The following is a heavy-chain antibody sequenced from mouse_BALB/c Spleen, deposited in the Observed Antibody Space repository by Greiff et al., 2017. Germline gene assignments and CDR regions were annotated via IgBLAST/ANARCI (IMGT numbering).Heavy chain of an antibody. J-gene: IGHJ3*01. D-gene: IGHD2-3*01. CDR3: NAYDGFAY. CDR2: IDPENGDT. Sequence: EVQLQQSGAELVRSGASVKLSCTASGFNIKDYYMHWVKQRPEQGLEWIGWIDPENGDTEYAPKFQGQATMTADTSSNTAYLQLSSLTSEDTAVYYCNAYDGFAYWGQGTLVTVSA. V-gene: IGHV14-4*02. CDR1: GFNIKDYY.